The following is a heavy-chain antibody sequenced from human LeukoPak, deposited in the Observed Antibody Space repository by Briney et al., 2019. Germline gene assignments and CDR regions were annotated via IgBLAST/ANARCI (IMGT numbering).Heavy chain of an antibody. CDR1: GFTFSSYA. Sequence: GGSLRLSCAASGFTFSSYAMSWVRQAPGKGLEWVSAISGSGGSTYYADSVKGRFTISRDNSKYTLYLQMNSLRAEDTAVYYCAKGEYSSSSYYFDYWGQGTLVTVSS. CDR3: AKGEYSSSSYYFDY. J-gene: IGHJ4*02. V-gene: IGHV3-23*01. D-gene: IGHD6-6*01. CDR2: ISGSGGST.